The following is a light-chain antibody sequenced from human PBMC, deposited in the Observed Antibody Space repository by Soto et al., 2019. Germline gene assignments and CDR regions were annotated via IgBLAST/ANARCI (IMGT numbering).Light chain of an antibody. CDR2: EVS. V-gene: IGKV3-11*01. CDR3: QQRINWPLT. CDR1: QTVSSS. J-gene: IGKJ4*01. Sequence: EIVLTQSPATLSLSPGERATLSCRASQTVSSSLAWYQQKPGQAPRLLIYEVSNRATGIPARFSGSGSGADFTPTISSLEPGDFALYYCQQRINWPLTFGGGTKV.